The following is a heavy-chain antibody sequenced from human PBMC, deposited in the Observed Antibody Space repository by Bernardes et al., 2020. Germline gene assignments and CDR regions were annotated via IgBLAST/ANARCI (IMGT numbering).Heavy chain of an antibody. J-gene: IGHJ3*01. D-gene: IGHD3-9*01. CDR3: ARDVGGTDWRFGFDV. CDR2: INQDGSDK. CDR1: GFTFSTFW. V-gene: IGHV3-7*01. Sequence: WSLRLSCAASGFTFSTFWMTWVRQAPGKGLEWVANINQDGSDKYYVDSVKGRFTTSRDNTRTSVFLQMESLRAEDTAVYYCARDVGGTDWRFGFDVWGPGTMVHVSS.